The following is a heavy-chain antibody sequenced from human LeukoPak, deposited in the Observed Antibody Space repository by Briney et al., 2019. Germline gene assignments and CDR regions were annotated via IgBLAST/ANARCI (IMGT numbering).Heavy chain of an antibody. CDR2: IYYSGST. D-gene: IGHD6-13*01. Sequence: PSETLSLTCTVSGGSISSYYWSWIRQPPGKGLEWIGYIYYSGSTNYNPSLKSRVTISVDTSKNQFSLKLSSVTAADTAVYYCARGREEAAALHYDYWGQGTLVTVSS. V-gene: IGHV4-59*01. CDR1: GGSISSYY. J-gene: IGHJ4*02. CDR3: ARGREEAAALHYDY.